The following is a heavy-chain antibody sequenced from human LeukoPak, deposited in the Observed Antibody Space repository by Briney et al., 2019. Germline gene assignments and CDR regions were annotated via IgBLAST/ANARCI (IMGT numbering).Heavy chain of an antibody. D-gene: IGHD6-19*01. Sequence: SGPVLVKPTETLTLTCTVSGFSLSNARMGVSWIRQPPGKALEWLALIYWDDDKRYSPSLKSRLTITKDTSKNQVVLTMTNMDPVDTATYYCAHSRPSSGWYDGEFKFDYWGQGTLVTVSS. CDR1: GFSLSNARMG. V-gene: IGHV2-5*08. J-gene: IGHJ4*02. CDR3: AHSRPSSGWYDGEFKFDY. CDR2: IYWDDDK.